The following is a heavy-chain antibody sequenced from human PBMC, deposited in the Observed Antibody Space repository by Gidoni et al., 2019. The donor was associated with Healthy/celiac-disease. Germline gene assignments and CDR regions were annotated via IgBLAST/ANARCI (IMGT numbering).Heavy chain of an antibody. CDR1: GFTFSSYG. D-gene: IGHD4-4*01. V-gene: IGHV3-33*01. Sequence: QVQLVESGGGVVQPGRSLRLSCAASGFTFSSYGMHWVRQAPGKGLEWVAVIWYDGSNKYYADSVKGRFTISRDNSKNTLYLQMNSLRAEDTAVYYCARDRAYSNYAPDYYYYYGMDVWGQGTTVTVSS. CDR3: ARDRAYSNYAPDYYYYYGMDV. J-gene: IGHJ6*02. CDR2: IWYDGSNK.